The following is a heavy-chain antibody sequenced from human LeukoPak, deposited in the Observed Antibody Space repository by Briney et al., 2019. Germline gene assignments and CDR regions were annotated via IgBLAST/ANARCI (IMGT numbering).Heavy chain of an antibody. CDR1: GFTFSSYS. J-gene: IGHJ4*02. D-gene: IGHD3-3*01. CDR2: ISSSSSYI. Sequence: PGGSLRLSCAASGFTFSSYSMNWVRQAPGKGLEWVSSISSSSSYIYYADSVKGRFTISRDNAKNSLYLQMNSLRAEDTAVYYCARGLPYDFWSGLDFDYWGQGTLVTVSS. V-gene: IGHV3-21*01. CDR3: ARGLPYDFWSGLDFDY.